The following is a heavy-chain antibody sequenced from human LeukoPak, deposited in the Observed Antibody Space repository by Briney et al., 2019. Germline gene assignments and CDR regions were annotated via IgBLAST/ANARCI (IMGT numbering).Heavy chain of an antibody. CDR3: ARANWNYAPIDY. V-gene: IGHV3-11*06. D-gene: IGHD1-7*01. J-gene: IGHJ4*02. Sequence: GGSLRLSCAASGFTFSDYYMSWIRQAPGKGLEWVSYISSSSSYTNYADSVKGRFTISRDNAKISLYLQMNSLRAEDTAVYYCARANWNYAPIDYWGQGTLVTVSS. CDR2: ISSSSSYT. CDR1: GFTFSDYY.